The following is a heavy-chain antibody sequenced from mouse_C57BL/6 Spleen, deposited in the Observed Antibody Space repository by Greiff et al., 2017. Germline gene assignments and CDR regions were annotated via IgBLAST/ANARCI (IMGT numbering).Heavy chain of an antibody. CDR1: AYSITSGYY. Sequence: EVKLMESGPGLVKPSQSLSLTCSVTAYSITSGYYWNWIRQFPGNKLEWMGYIGYDGSNNYTPSLKNRISITRDTSKNQFCLKLNSVTTEDTATYYCAQTSPSWFAYWGQGTLVTVSA. V-gene: IGHV3-6*01. CDR2: IGYDGSN. CDR3: AQTSPSWFAY. J-gene: IGHJ3*01.